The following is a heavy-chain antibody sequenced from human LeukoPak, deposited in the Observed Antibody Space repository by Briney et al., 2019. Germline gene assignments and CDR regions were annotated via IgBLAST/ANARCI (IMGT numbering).Heavy chain of an antibody. D-gene: IGHD3-10*01. CDR2: IIPIFGTA. Sequence: SVKVSCKASGGTFSSYAISWVRQAPGQGLEWMGRIIPIFGTANYAQKFQGRATITTDESTSTAYMELSSLRSEDTAVYYCAREKYYGSGGIDYWGQGTLVTVSS. CDR1: GGTFSSYA. V-gene: IGHV1-69*05. CDR3: AREKYYGSGGIDY. J-gene: IGHJ4*02.